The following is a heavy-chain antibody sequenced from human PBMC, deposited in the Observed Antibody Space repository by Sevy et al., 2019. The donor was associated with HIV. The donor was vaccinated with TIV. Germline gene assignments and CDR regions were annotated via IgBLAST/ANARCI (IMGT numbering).Heavy chain of an antibody. V-gene: IGHV4-30-4*01. J-gene: IGHJ4*02. CDR1: GGSISSGDYY. Sequence: SETLSLTCTVSGGSISSGDYYWSWIRQPPGKGLEWIGYIYYSGSTYYNPSLKSRVTISVDTSKNQFSLKLSSVTAADTAVYYCARARRKKWGLTMVRGVIGYWGQGTLVTVSS. D-gene: IGHD3-10*01. CDR3: ARARRKKWGLTMVRGVIGY. CDR2: IYYSGST.